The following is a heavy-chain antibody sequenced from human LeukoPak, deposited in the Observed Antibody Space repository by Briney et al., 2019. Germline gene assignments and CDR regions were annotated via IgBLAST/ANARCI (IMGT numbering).Heavy chain of an antibody. V-gene: IGHV3-7*05. CDR2: IRQDGIER. D-gene: IGHD6-6*01. CDR1: GFSFSIYS. Sequence: PGGSLRLSCAASGFSFSIYSMTWVRQAPGKGLEWVANIRQDGIERYYVDSVKGRFTISRDNAQNSLYLLMNGLRAEDTAVYYCARGGVFAISYWGQGTPVTVSS. CDR3: ARGGVFAISY. J-gene: IGHJ4*02.